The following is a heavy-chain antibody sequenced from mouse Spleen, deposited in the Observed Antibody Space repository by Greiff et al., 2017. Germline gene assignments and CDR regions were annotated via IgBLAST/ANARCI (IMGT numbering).Heavy chain of an antibody. V-gene: IGHV10-1*01. J-gene: IGHJ4*01. CDR3: VRQGGPGAMDY. CDR2: IRSKSNNYAT. CDR1: GFSFNTYA. Sequence: EVQWVESGGGLVQPKGSLKLSCAASGFSFNTYAMNWVRQAPGKGLEWVARIRSKSNNYATYYADSVKDRFTISRDDSESMLYLQMNNLKTEDTAMYYCVRQGGPGAMDYWGQGTSVTVSS.